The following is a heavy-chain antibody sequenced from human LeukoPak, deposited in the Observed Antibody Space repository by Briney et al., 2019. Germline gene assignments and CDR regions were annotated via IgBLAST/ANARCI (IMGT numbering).Heavy chain of an antibody. D-gene: IGHD6-13*01. V-gene: IGHV3-23*01. CDR2: ISGIGDAT. Sequence: GGSLTLSCAAFGFTFSSCAMSWVRQAPGTGLEWVSGISGIGDATYHADSVNGRFTISRDNSKNTLYLQMNSLRAEDSAIYYCAKGISYSSSGFDSWGQGTLVTVSS. J-gene: IGHJ4*02. CDR1: GFTFSSCA. CDR3: AKGISYSSSGFDS.